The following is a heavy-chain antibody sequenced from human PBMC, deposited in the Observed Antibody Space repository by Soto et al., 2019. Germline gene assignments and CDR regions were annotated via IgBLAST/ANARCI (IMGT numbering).Heavy chain of an antibody. CDR2: MNPNSGHA. V-gene: IGHV1-8*01. D-gene: IGHD6-6*01. J-gene: IGHJ6*03. Sequence: QVQLVQSGAEVKKPGASVKVSCKASGYTFSSYDIIWVRQATGQGLEWMGWMNPNSGHAGFAQKFQGRVTLTRNTSISTAYMGLSSLRSEYTAVYFCARRLSSSTYYYYLDVWGKGTTVTVSS. CDR3: ARRLSSSTYYYYLDV. CDR1: GYTFSSYD.